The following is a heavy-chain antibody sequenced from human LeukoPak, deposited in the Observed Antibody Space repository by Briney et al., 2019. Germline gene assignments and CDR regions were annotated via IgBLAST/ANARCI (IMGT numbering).Heavy chain of an antibody. J-gene: IGHJ4*02. D-gene: IGHD3-16*02. CDR2: ISGSGGST. Sequence: GGSLRLSCAASGFTFSSYAMSWVRQAPGKGLEWVSAISGSGGSTYYADSVKGRFTISRDNSKNTLYLQMNSLRAEDTAVYYCAKDHHDYVWGSYRPDYWGQGTLVTVSS. V-gene: IGHV3-23*01. CDR3: AKDHHDYVWGSYRPDY. CDR1: GFTFSSYA.